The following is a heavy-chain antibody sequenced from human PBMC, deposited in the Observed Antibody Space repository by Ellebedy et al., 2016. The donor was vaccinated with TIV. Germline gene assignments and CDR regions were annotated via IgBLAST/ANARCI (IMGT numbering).Heavy chain of an antibody. J-gene: IGHJ3*01. CDR1: GGSISSYY. D-gene: IGHD5-18*01. V-gene: IGHV4-59*01. Sequence: MPSETLSLTCTVSGGSISSYYWSWIRQPPGKGLEWIGYIYYSGSTNYNPSLKSRVTISVDTSKNQFSLKLNSVTAADTAVYYCARISTAMSPDVFDLWGQGTMITVSS. CDR3: ARISTAMSPDVFDL. CDR2: IYYSGST.